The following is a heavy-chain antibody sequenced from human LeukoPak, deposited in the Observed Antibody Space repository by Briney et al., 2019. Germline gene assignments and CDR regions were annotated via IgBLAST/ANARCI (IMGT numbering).Heavy chain of an antibody. J-gene: IGHJ6*03. V-gene: IGHV3-23*01. CDR1: GFTFDNYG. D-gene: IGHD2-15*01. Sequence: GGSLRLCCAAAGFTFDNYGMNWVRQAQGKGLGWVSSISDNGYRTYYADSVTGRFTISRDNSNNTLYLQMNSLRVDDTAVYYCAKLGGGLYSYYYMDVWGKGTTVPVSS. CDR3: AKLGGGLYSYYYMDV. CDR2: ISDNGYRT.